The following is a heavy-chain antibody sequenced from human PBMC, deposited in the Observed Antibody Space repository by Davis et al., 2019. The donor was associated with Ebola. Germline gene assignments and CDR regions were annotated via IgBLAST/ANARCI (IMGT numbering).Heavy chain of an antibody. CDR3: ARDISQLLYRDWFDP. J-gene: IGHJ5*02. Sequence: AASVKVSCKASGYTFTGYYMHWVRQAPGQGLEWMGWINPNSGGTNYAQKFQGRVTMTRDTSISTAYMELSRLRSDDTAVYYCARDISQLLYRDWFDPWGQGTLVTVSS. D-gene: IGHD2-2*02. CDR2: INPNSGGT. V-gene: IGHV1-2*02. CDR1: GYTFTGYY.